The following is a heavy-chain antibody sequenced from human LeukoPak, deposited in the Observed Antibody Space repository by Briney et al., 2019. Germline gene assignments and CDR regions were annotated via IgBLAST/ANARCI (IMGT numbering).Heavy chain of an antibody. CDR2: IYYSGNT. V-gene: IGHV4-30-4*01. CDR1: GGSISSGDYY. Sequence: SQTLSLTCTVSGGSISSGDYYWSWIRQPPGRGLEFIGYIYYSGNTYYNPSLKSRVTISVDTSKNQFSLKLNSVTAADTAVYYCASRPESEAYFDYWGQGTLVTVSS. J-gene: IGHJ4*02. CDR3: ASRPESEAYFDY.